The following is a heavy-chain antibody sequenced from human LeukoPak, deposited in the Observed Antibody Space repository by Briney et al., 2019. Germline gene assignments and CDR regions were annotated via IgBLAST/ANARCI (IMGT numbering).Heavy chain of an antibody. CDR2: ISSSSSTI. V-gene: IGHV3-48*01. D-gene: IGHD2-2*01. J-gene: IGHJ5*02. CDR1: GFTFSSYS. Sequence: GGSLRLSCAASGFTFSSYSMNWVRQAPGKGLEWVSYISSSSSTIYYADSVKGRFTISRDNAKNSLYLQMNSLRAEDTAVYYCARDAHPTYCSSTSCYSYWFDPWGQGTLVTVSS. CDR3: ARDAHPTYCSSTSCYSYWFDP.